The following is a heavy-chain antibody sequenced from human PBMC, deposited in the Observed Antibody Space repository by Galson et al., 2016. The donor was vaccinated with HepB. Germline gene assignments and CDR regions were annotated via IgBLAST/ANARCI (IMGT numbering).Heavy chain of an antibody. J-gene: IGHJ6*02. CDR1: GYTFTGYY. D-gene: IGHD2-2*01. V-gene: IGHV1-2*02. CDR2: INPNSGGT. CDR3: AKTRTFCSSTSCPPYHYYGMDV. Sequence: SVKVSCKASGYTFTGYYMHWVRQAPGQGLEWMGWINPNSGGTNYAQKFQGRVTMTRDTSIITGYMELSRLRSDDTAVYYCAKTRTFCSSTSCPPYHYYGMDVWGQGTMVTVSS.